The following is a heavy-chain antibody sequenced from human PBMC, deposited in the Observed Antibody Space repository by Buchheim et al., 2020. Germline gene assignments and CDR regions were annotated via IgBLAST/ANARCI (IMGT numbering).Heavy chain of an antibody. CDR3: AKDDSSGYPFDY. Sequence: QVQLVESGGGVVQPGRSLRLSCAASGFTFSSYGMHWVRQAPGKGLEWVAVISYDGSNKYYADSVKGRFTISRDNSKNTRYLQMNSLRAEDTAVYYCAKDDSSGYPFDYWGQGTL. D-gene: IGHD3-22*01. J-gene: IGHJ4*02. CDR1: GFTFSSYG. CDR2: ISYDGSNK. V-gene: IGHV3-30*18.